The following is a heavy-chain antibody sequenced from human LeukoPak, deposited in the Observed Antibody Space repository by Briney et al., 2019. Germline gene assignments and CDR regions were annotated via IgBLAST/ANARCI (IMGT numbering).Heavy chain of an antibody. V-gene: IGHV3-9*01. CDR2: ISWNSGSI. Sequence: GGSLRLSCAASGFTFDDYAMHWVRQAPGEGLEWVSGISWNSGSIGYADSVKGRFTISRDNAKNSLYLQMNSLRAEDTALYYCAKDIRFDYYYGMDVWGQGTTVTVSS. CDR1: GFTFDDYA. J-gene: IGHJ6*02. CDR3: AKDIRFDYYYGMDV.